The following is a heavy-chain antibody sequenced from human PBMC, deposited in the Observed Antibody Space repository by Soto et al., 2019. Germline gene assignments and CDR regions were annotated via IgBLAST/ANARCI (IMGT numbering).Heavy chain of an antibody. CDR3: ARPSSSSWSVVDY. J-gene: IGHJ4*02. Sequence: SGATMVNPTQALRLRCSFSGFSLSTSGMCVSWIRQPPGKALEWLALIDWDDDKYYSTSLKTRLTISKDTSKNQVVLTMTNMDPVDTATYYCARPSSSSWSVVDYWGQGTLVTVSS. CDR1: GFSLSTSGMC. D-gene: IGHD6-13*01. V-gene: IGHV2-70*01. CDR2: IDWDDDK.